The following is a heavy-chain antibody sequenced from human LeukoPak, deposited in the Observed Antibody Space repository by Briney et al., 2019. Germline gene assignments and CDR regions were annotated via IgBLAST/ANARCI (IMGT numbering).Heavy chain of an antibody. D-gene: IGHD6-19*01. CDR1: GFTVSSNY. CDR2: IRYDGSDK. Sequence: GGSLRLSCAASGFTVSSNYMSWVRQAPGKGLEWVAFIRYDGSDKYYADSVRGRFTISRDNSKNTLYLQMNSLRVEDTAVYYCAKDRLVPGSVLDYWGQGTLVTVSS. V-gene: IGHV3-30*02. CDR3: AKDRLVPGSVLDY. J-gene: IGHJ4*02.